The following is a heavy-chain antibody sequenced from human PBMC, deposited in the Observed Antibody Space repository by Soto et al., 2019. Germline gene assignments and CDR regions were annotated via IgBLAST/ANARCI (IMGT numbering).Heavy chain of an antibody. CDR2: INAGNGNT. CDR1: GYTLTSYA. J-gene: IGHJ4*02. V-gene: IGHV1-3*01. CDR3: ARVQTPRQEQQLVYLDY. Sequence: GASVKVSCKASGYTLTSYAMHWVRQAPGQRLEWMGWINAGNGNTKYAQKFQGRVTITRDTSASTAYMELSSLRSEDTAVYYCARVQTPRQEQQLVYLDYWGQGTLVTVSS. D-gene: IGHD6-13*01.